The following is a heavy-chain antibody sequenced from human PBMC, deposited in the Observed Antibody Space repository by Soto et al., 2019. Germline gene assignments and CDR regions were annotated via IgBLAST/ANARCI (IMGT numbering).Heavy chain of an antibody. V-gene: IGHV3-23*01. J-gene: IGHJ4*02. CDR1: GFKFSNYA. Sequence: GGSLSHSCAASGFKFSNYAMSWVRQAPGKGLEWVSLISATGGGTYYADSVKGRFTISRDNSHNTLYLQVHSLTAEDTAVYYCAKERRAGGHPAFSFHCWGQALQVTGSS. CDR3: AKERRAGGHPAFSFHC. D-gene: IGHD3-16*01. CDR2: ISATGGGT.